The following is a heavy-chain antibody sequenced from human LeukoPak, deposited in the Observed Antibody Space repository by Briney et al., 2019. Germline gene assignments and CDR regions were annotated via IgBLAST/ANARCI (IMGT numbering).Heavy chain of an antibody. CDR3: ASHIVVVTAIRYYAMDV. D-gene: IGHD2-2*01. CDR2: ITTSSSYM. J-gene: IGHJ6*02. Sequence: GGSLRLSCAASGFSFGSYDMNWVRQAPGKGLEWVSSITTSSSYMYYADSVKGRFTVSRDNAKNSLYLQMNSLRAEDTAVYYCASHIVVVTAIRYYAMDVWGQGTTVTVSS. CDR1: GFSFGSYD. V-gene: IGHV3-21*01.